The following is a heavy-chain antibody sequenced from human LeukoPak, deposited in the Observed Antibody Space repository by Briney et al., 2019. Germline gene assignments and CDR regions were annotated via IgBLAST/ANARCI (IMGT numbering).Heavy chain of an antibody. CDR2: IIPIFGTA. J-gene: IGHJ4*02. D-gene: IGHD6-13*01. V-gene: IGHV1-69*13. CDR3: ARIPGMAAAGNGNYYFDY. CDR1: GGTFSSYA. Sequence: SVKVSCKASGGTFSSYAISWVRQAPGQGLEWMGGIIPIFGTANYAQKFQGRVTITADESTSTAYMELSSLRAEDTALYYCARIPGMAAAGNGNYYFDYWGQGTLVTVSS.